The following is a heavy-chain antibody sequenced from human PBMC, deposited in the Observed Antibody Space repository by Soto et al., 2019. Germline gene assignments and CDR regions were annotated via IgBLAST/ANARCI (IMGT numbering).Heavy chain of an antibody. D-gene: IGHD3-3*01. CDR1: GFTFSSYG. V-gene: IGHV3-33*01. Sequence: PGGSLRLSCAACGFTFSSYGMHWVRQAPGKXLEWVAVIWYDGSNKYYADSVKGRFTISRDNSKNTLYLQMNSLRAEDTAVYYCARDGHSARFLEWLPIYYYYGMDVWGQGTTVTVSS. CDR3: ARDGHSARFLEWLPIYYYYGMDV. CDR2: IWYDGSNK. J-gene: IGHJ6*02.